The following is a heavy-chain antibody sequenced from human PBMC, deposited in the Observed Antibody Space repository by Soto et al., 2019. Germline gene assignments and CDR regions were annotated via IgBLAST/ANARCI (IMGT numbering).Heavy chain of an antibody. CDR2: ISSSSSTI. CDR1: GFTFSSYS. CDR3: ATNPSKGYQGY. Sequence: EVQLVESGGGLVQPGGSLRLSCAASGFTFSSYSMNWVRQAPGKGLEWVSYISSSSSTIYYADSVKGRFTISRDNAKNSLYLQMNSLRAEDTAVYYCATNPSKGYQGYWGQGTLVTVSS. D-gene: IGHD6-13*01. J-gene: IGHJ4*02. V-gene: IGHV3-48*01.